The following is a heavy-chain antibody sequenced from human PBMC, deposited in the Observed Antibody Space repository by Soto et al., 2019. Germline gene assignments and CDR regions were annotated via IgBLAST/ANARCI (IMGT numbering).Heavy chain of an antibody. Sequence: EVQLVQSGAEVKKPGESLKISCKGSGYSFTSYWIGWVRQMPGKGLEWMGIIYPGDSDTRYSPSFQGQVTISADKSISSAYLQWSSLKASETAMYYCASAAVDVVVPAAVSSYYYMDVWGKGTTVTVSS. D-gene: IGHD2-2*01. V-gene: IGHV5-51*03. J-gene: IGHJ6*03. CDR2: IYPGDSDT. CDR3: ASAAVDVVVPAAVSSYYYMDV. CDR1: GYSFTSYW.